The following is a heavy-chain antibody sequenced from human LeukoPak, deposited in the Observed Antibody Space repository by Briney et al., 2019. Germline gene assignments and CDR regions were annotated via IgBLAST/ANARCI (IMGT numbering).Heavy chain of an antibody. CDR2: ISSSSSII. J-gene: IGHJ3*02. CDR3: AADDYDAFDI. D-gene: IGHD1-1*01. CDR1: GFTFSSYS. Sequence: GGSLRLSCAASGFTFSSYSMNWVRQAPGKGLEWVSNISSSSSIIYYADSVKGRFTIPRDNAKNSLYLQMNSLRAEDTAVYYCAADDYDAFDIWGQGTMVTVSS. V-gene: IGHV3-48*01.